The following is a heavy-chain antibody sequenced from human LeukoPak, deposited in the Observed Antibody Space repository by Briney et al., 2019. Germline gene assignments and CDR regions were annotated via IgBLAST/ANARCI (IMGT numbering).Heavy chain of an antibody. Sequence: ASVKVSCKASGGTFSSYTISWVRQAPGQGLEWMGGIIPIFGIANYAQKFQGRVTITADESTITAYMELSSLRSEDTAVYYCARGPPVRYQLLVPVGGPWGQGTLVTVSS. CDR1: GGTFSSYT. D-gene: IGHD2-2*01. V-gene: IGHV1-69*13. CDR3: ARGPPVRYQLLVPVGGP. CDR2: IIPIFGIA. J-gene: IGHJ5*02.